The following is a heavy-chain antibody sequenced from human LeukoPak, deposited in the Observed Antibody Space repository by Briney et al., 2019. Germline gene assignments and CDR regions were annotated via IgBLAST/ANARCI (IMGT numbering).Heavy chain of an antibody. D-gene: IGHD3-22*01. CDR3: ARSGGRSTNYYDSTGGGDY. V-gene: IGHV1-8*01. Sequence: GASVKVSCKASGYTFTSYDINWVRQATGQGLEWMGWMNPNSGNTGYAQKFQGRVTMTRNTSISTAYMELSSLSSEDTAVYYCARSGGRSTNYYDSTGGGDYWGQGTLVTVSS. J-gene: IGHJ4*02. CDR1: GYTFTSYD. CDR2: MNPNSGNT.